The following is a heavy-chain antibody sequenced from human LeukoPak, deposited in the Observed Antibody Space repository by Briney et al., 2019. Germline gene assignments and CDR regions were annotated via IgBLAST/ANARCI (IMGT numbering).Heavy chain of an antibody. CDR2: IWYDGSNK. CDR3: ARDDIVVVPAAMGSYYYYGMDV. D-gene: IGHD2-2*01. CDR1: GFTFSNYG. V-gene: IGHV3-33*01. J-gene: IGHJ6*02. Sequence: PGGSLRLSCAASGFTFSNYGMHWVRQAPGKGLDWVAVIWYDGSNKYYAESVKGRFTISRDNSKNTLYMQMNSLRAEDTAVYYCARDDIVVVPAAMGSYYYYGMDVWGQGTTVTVSS.